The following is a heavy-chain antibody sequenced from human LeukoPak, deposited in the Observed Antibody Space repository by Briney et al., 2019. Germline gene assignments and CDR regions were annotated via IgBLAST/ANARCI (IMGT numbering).Heavy chain of an antibody. V-gene: IGHV1-58*01. D-gene: IGHD6-13*01. Sequence: ASVKVSCKASGFTFSSSAVQWVRQARGQHLEWIGWIGVGSGSTSYAQEFQERVTITRDMSTTTAHLELSSLRPEDTAVYYCAAERYSDSCCWFDPWGQGTLVTVSS. J-gene: IGHJ5*02. CDR3: AAERYSDSCCWFDP. CDR1: GFTFSSSA. CDR2: IGVGSGST.